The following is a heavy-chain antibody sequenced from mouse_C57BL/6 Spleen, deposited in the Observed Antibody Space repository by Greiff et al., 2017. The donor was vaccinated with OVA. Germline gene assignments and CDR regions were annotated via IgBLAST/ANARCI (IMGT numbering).Heavy chain of an antibody. Sequence: QVQLQQPGTELVKPGASVKLSCKASGYTFTSYWMHWVKQRPGQGLEWIGNLNPSNGGTKYNEKFKSKATLTVDKSSSTAYMQLSSLTSEDSAVYYCARDHGYSVAYWGQGTLVTVSA. CDR2: LNPSNGGT. D-gene: IGHD2-3*01. V-gene: IGHV1-53*01. CDR1: GYTFTSYW. CDR3: ARDHGYSVAY. J-gene: IGHJ3*01.